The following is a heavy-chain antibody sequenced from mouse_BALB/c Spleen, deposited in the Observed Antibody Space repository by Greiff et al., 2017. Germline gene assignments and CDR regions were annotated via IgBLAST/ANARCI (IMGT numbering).Heavy chain of an antibody. V-gene: IGHV5-17*02. J-gene: IGHJ4*01. CDR2: ISSGSSTI. Sequence: EVKVVESGGGLVQPGGSRKLSCAASGFTFSSFGMHWVRQAPEKGLEWVAYISSGSSTIYYADRVKGRFTISRDNPKNTLFLQMTSLRSEDTAMYYCARSSIYYAMDYWGQGTSVTVSS. CDR1: GFTFSSFG. CDR3: ARSSIYYAMDY.